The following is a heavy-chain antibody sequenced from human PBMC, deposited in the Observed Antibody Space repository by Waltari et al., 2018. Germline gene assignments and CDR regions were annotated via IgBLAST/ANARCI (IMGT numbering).Heavy chain of an antibody. D-gene: IGHD3-10*01. Sequence: QMQLVQSGPEVKKPGTSVKVSCKASGFTFTSSAVQWVRQARGPRLEWIGWIVVGSGNTNYAQKFQERVTITRDMSTSTAYMELSSLRSEDTAVYYCAALPRYYGSGSYYNFPVDYWGQGTLVTVSS. V-gene: IGHV1-58*01. CDR2: IVVGSGNT. J-gene: IGHJ4*02. CDR1: GFTFTSSA. CDR3: AALPRYYGSGSYYNFPVDY.